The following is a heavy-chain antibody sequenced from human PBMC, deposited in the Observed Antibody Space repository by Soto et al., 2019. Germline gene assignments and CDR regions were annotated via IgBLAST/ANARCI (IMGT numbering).Heavy chain of an antibody. Sequence: PGESLKISCKGSGYSFTSYWISWVRQMPGKGLEWMGRIDPSDSYTNYSPSFQGHVTISADKSISTAYLQWSSLKASDTAMYYCARYPFDWLPEYYYYGMDVWGQGTTVTVSS. CDR1: GYSFTSYW. CDR3: ARYPFDWLPEYYYYGMDV. V-gene: IGHV5-10-1*01. D-gene: IGHD3-9*01. CDR2: IDPSDSYT. J-gene: IGHJ6*02.